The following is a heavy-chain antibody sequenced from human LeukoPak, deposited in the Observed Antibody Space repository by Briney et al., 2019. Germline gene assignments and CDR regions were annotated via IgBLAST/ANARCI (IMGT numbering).Heavy chain of an antibody. CDR3: AKDYLFFGPVTGHLSSAVFDY. J-gene: IGHJ4*02. V-gene: IGHV3-7*03. Sequence: PEGSLRLSCAASGFTFRSYWMSWVRQAPGKGPEWVANIKQDGSEKYYVDSVKGRFTISRDNAKNSLYLHLNSLSAEDTALYYCAKDYLFFGPVTGHLSSAVFDYWGQGTLVTVSS. D-gene: IGHD3/OR15-3a*01. CDR2: IKQDGSEK. CDR1: GFTFRSYW.